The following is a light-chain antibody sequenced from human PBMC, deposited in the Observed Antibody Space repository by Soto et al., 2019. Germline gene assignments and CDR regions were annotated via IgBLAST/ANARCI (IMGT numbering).Light chain of an antibody. Sequence: VLTQPPSVSGAPGQRVTISCTGSSSNIGAGYDVHWYQQLPGTAPKLLIYGNSNRPAGVPDRFSGSKSGTSASLAITGLQAEDEADYYCQSYDSSLSGSVFGGGTKLTVL. J-gene: IGLJ2*01. CDR2: GNS. CDR3: QSYDSSLSGSV. CDR1: SSNIGAGYD. V-gene: IGLV1-40*01.